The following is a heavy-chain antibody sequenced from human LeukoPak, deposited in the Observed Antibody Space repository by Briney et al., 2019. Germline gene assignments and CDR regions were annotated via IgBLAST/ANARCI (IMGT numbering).Heavy chain of an antibody. Sequence: ASVKVSCKASGYTFTSYYVHWVRQAPGQGLEWMGIINPSSGSTSYAQKFQGRVTMTRDTSTSTVYMELSSLRSEDTAVYYCAGEQPTVTTGNFDYWGQGTLVTVSS. V-gene: IGHV1-46*01. CDR3: AGEQPTVTTGNFDY. CDR2: INPSSGST. CDR1: GYTFTSYY. D-gene: IGHD4-17*01. J-gene: IGHJ4*02.